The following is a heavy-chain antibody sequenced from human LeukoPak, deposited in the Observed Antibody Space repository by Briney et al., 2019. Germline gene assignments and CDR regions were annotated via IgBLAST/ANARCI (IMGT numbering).Heavy chain of an antibody. CDR2: IYYSGST. Sequence: SETLSLTCTVSGGSVSSGSYYWSWIRQPPGKGLEWIGYIYYSGSTNYNPSLKSRVTISVDTSKNQFSLKLSSVTAADTAVYYCARLQMYQLLSKNWFDPWGQGTLVTVSS. CDR3: ARLQMYQLLSKNWFDP. CDR1: GGSVSSGSYY. D-gene: IGHD2-2*01. V-gene: IGHV4-61*01. J-gene: IGHJ5*02.